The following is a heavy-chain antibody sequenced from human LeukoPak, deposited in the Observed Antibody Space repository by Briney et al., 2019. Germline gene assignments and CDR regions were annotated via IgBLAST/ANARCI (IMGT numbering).Heavy chain of an antibody. V-gene: IGHV3-21*01. CDR2: ISSSSSYI. CDR1: GFTFSSYA. Sequence: GGSLRLSCAASGFTFSSYAMSWVRQAPGKGLEWVSSISSSSSYIYYADSVKGRFTISRDNAKNSLYLQMNSLRAEDTAVYYCAREIDPGYSYGAFGPWGQGTLVTVSS. CDR3: AREIDPGYSYGAFGP. D-gene: IGHD5-18*01. J-gene: IGHJ5*02.